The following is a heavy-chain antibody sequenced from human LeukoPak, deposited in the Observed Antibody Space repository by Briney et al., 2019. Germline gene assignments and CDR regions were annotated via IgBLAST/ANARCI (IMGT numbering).Heavy chain of an antibody. CDR2: IYPGDSDT. J-gene: IGHJ3*02. V-gene: IGHV5-51*01. Sequence: GGSLRLSCTASGFTFSNFWMGWVRQAPGKGLEWMGIIYPGDSDTRYSPSFQGQVTISADKSISTAYLQWSSLKASDTAMYYCTRPGSSGRHDAFDIWGQGTMVTVSS. CDR1: GFTFSNFW. CDR3: TRPGSSGRHDAFDI. D-gene: IGHD3-22*01.